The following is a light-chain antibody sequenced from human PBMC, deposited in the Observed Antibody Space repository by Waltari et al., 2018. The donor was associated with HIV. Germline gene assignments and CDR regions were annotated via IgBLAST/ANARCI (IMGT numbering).Light chain of an antibody. CDR1: TLRSYS. CDR3: HSRDSSGNLWV. CDR2: DKA. V-gene: IGLV3-19*01. J-gene: IGLJ3*02. Sequence: SSELTQDPAVSVALGQTVRITCQGDTLRSYSASWYQQKPGQAPVLVMYDKANRPSVIPDRFSCSSSGNTVSLTITGAQAEDEADYYCHSRDSSGNLWVFGGGTMVTVL.